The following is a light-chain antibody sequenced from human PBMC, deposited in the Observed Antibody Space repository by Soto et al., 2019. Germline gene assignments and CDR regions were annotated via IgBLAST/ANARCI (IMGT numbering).Light chain of an antibody. CDR3: QQYGTSPWT. V-gene: IGKV3-20*01. CDR2: VAS. CDR1: QNIDNSF. Sequence: EIVLTQSPGTLSLSPGERATLSCRASQNIDNSFLAWYQQKPGQAPRFLIYVASTRATGIPAWFSASGSGTDFTLSISSVEPEDFAVYYCQQYGTSPWTFGQGTKVDIK. J-gene: IGKJ1*01.